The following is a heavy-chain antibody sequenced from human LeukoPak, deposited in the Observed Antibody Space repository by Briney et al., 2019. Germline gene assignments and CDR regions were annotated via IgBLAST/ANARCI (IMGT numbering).Heavy chain of an antibody. V-gene: IGHV1-18*01. CDR3: ARGFYYYDSSGYSD. J-gene: IGHJ4*02. CDR1: GYTFTSYG. D-gene: IGHD3-22*01. Sequence: ASVKVSCKASGYTFTSYGISWVRQAPGQGLEWMGWISAYNGNTNYAQKLQGRVTMTTDTSTSTAYMELRSLRSDDTAVYYCARGFYYYDSSGYSDWGQGTLVTVSS. CDR2: ISAYNGNT.